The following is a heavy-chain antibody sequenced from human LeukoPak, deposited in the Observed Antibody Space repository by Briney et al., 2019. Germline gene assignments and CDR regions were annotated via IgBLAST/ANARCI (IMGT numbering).Heavy chain of an antibody. CDR3: ARVLDGYNLDY. V-gene: IGHV4-31*03. J-gene: IGHJ4*02. D-gene: IGHD5-24*01. CDR1: SGSISSGGYY. CDR2: IYYSGST. Sequence: PSETLSLTCTVSSGSISSGGYYWSWIRQHPGKGLEWIGYIYYSGSTYYNPSLKSRVTISVDTSKNQFSLKLSSVTAADTAVYYCARVLDGYNLDYWGQGTLVTVSS.